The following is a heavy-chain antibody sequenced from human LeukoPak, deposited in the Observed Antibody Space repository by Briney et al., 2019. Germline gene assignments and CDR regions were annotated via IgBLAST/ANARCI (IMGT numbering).Heavy chain of an antibody. V-gene: IGHV3-30*02. CDR2: IRYDGSNK. J-gene: IGHJ4*02. Sequence: GGSLRLSCAASGFTFSSYGMHWVRQAPGKGLEWVAFIRYDGSNKYYADSVKGRFTISRDNSKNTLYLQMNSLRAEDTAVYYCAKESGGKIAAAGTVIDYWGQGTLVTVSS. D-gene: IGHD6-13*01. CDR3: AKESGGKIAAAGTVIDY. CDR1: GFTFSSYG.